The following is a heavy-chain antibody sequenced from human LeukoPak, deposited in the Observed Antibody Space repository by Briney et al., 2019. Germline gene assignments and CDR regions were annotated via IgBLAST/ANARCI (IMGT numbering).Heavy chain of an antibody. CDR3: ARDQDYYDSSGYYYYYYMDV. V-gene: IGHV4-4*07. CDR1: GGSISSYY. D-gene: IGHD3-22*01. Sequence: SETLSLTCTVSGGSISSYYWSWIRQPAGKGLEWIGRIYTSGSTNYNPSLKSRVTMSVDTSKNQFSLKLSSVTAADTAVYYCARDQDYYDSSGYYYYYYMDVWGKGTTVTVS. J-gene: IGHJ6*03. CDR2: IYTSGST.